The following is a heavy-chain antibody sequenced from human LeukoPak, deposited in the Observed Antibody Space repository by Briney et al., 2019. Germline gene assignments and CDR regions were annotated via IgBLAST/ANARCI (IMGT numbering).Heavy chain of an antibody. CDR2: ISDDGSNE. CDR1: GFTFSSYG. D-gene: IGHD6-13*01. V-gene: IGHV3-30*18. Sequence: GRSLRLSCAASGFTFSSYGMHWVRQTPGKGLEGVAVISDDGSNEYYADSVKGRFTISRDKSKNTLYLQMNSLRADDTAVYYCAKDDGSSWSGHVDYWGQGTPVTVSS. J-gene: IGHJ4*02. CDR3: AKDDGSSWSGHVDY.